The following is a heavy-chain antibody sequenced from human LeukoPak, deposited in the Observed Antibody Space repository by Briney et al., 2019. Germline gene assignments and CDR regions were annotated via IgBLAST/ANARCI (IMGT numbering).Heavy chain of an antibody. J-gene: IGHJ4*02. CDR2: IQSSGNA. V-gene: IGHV4-4*07. Sequence: SETPSLTCTVSGGSLSNYYWIWIRQPAGKGLEWIGRIQSSGNADYDPSLKSRVTISVDTSKNQFSLQLNSVTAADTAVYYCARAEGSGSGAYTLDYWGQGILVTVSS. CDR3: ARAEGSGSGAYTLDY. D-gene: IGHD3-10*01. CDR1: GGSLSNYY.